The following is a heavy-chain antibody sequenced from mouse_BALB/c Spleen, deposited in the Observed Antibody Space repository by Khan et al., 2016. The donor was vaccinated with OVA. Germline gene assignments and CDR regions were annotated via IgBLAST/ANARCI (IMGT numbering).Heavy chain of an antibody. CDR2: ISYSGST. CDR1: GYSITSNYA. D-gene: IGHD1-1*01. V-gene: IGHV3-2*02. J-gene: IGHJ4*01. CDR3: ARGNYYGYAMDY. Sequence: EVQLQESGPGLVKPSQSLSLTCTVTGYSITSNYAWNWIRQFPGNKLEWMGYISYSGSTNYNPSPKSRISITRDTSKNQFFLQLNSVTTEDTATYYCARGNYYGYAMDYWGQGTSITVSS.